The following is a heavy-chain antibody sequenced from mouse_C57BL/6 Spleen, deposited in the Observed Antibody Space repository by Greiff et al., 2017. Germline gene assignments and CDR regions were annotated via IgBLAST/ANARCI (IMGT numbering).Heavy chain of an antibody. CDR2: IYPGDGDT. D-gene: IGHD1-1*01. CDR1: GYAFSSSW. Sequence: VQLQQSGPELVKPGASVKISCKASGYAFSSSWMNWVKQRPGKGLEWIGRIYPGDGDTNYNGKFKGKATLTADKSSSTAYMQLSSLTSEDSAVYFCARETVYGREGYAMDYWGQGTSVTVSS. CDR3: ARETVYGREGYAMDY. J-gene: IGHJ4*01. V-gene: IGHV1-82*01.